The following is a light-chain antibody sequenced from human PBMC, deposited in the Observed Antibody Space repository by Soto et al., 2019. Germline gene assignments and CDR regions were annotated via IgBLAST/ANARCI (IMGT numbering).Light chain of an antibody. J-gene: IGKJ1*01. V-gene: IGKV1-5*03. CDR2: KAS. CDR3: QNFDSAPQT. Sequence: DIQMTQSPSTLSASVGDRVTINCRASQSISSWLAWYQQKPGKAPKLLIYKASSLESGVPSRFSGSGSGTEFTLTISSLQPEDVATYYCQNFDSAPQTFGQGTKVDTK. CDR1: QSISSW.